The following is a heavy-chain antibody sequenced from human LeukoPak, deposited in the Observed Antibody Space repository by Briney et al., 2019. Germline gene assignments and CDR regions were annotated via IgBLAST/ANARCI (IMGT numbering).Heavy chain of an antibody. J-gene: IGHJ3*02. D-gene: IGHD3-10*01. CDR1: GGSISSGGYS. CDR2: IYYSGST. V-gene: IGHV4-31*03. CDR3: ARVYYYGSGSYLAFDI. Sequence: SQTLSLTCTVSGGSISSGGYSWRWIRQHPGKGLEWIGYIYYSGSTYYNPSLKSRVTISVDTSKNQFSLKLSSVTAADTAVYYCARVYYYGSGSYLAFDIWGQGTMVTVSS.